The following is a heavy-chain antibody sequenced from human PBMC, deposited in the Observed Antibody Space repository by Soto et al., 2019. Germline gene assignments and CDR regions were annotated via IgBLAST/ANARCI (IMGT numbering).Heavy chain of an antibody. D-gene: IGHD5-12*01. J-gene: IGHJ4*02. CDR3: AKDSVVATIRIYDY. CDR1: GFTFSSYG. V-gene: IGHV3-30*18. Sequence: GGSLRLSCAASGFTFSSYGMHWVRQAPGKGLEWVAIISEDGGNKYYADSVKGRFTISRDNSKNTVYLQMNSLRAEDTAVYYCAKDSVVATIRIYDYWGQGTLVTVSS. CDR2: ISEDGGNK.